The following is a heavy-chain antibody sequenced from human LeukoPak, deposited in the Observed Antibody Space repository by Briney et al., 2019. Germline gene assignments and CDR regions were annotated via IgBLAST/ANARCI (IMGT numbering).Heavy chain of an antibody. J-gene: IGHJ5*02. V-gene: IGHV4-38-2*02. Sequence: SETLSLTCTVSGYSISSGYYWGWIRQPPGKGLEWIGSIYHSGSTYYNPSLKSRVTISVDTSKNQFSLKLSSVTAADTAVYYCARLKQQLVHWFDPWGQGTLVTVSS. CDR3: ARLKQQLVHWFDP. CDR1: GYSISSGYY. D-gene: IGHD6-13*01. CDR2: IYHSGST.